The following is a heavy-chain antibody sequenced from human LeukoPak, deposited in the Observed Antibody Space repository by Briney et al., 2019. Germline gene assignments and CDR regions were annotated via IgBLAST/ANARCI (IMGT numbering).Heavy chain of an antibody. CDR2: TYYRSKWSN. Sequence: SQTLSLTCAISGDSVSSNSAIWYWIRQSPTRGLEWLGRTYYRSKWSNDYAESVKGRITVSPDTSKNQFSLQLNSVTPEDTAVYYCARDGTWRIDYWGPGTLVTVSS. CDR3: ARDGTWRIDY. V-gene: IGHV6-1*01. CDR1: GDSVSSNSAI. D-gene: IGHD6-13*01. J-gene: IGHJ4*02.